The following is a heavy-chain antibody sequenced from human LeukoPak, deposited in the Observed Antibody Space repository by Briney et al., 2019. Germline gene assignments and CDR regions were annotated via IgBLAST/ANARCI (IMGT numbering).Heavy chain of an antibody. V-gene: IGHV3-48*01. J-gene: IGHJ4*02. CDR2: ISSSSSTI. Sequence: GGSLRLSCAASGFTFSSYSMNWVRQAPGKGLEWVSYISSSSSTIYYADSVKGRFTISRDNAKNSLYLQMNSLRAEDTAVYYCARDLSSGFDNWGQGTLVTVSS. CDR3: ARDLSSGFDN. CDR1: GFTFSSYS. D-gene: IGHD6-19*01.